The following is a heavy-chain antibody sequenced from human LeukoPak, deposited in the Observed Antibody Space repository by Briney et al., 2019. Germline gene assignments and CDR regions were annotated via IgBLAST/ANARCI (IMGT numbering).Heavy chain of an antibody. CDR1: GGSFSAYY. CDR3: ARHDEHSRAFDI. Sequence: SETLSLTCAVYGGSFSAYYWSWVRQSPGEGLEWIGEITHSGRTNYNPSLKSRVTISVDTSKNHFSLKLSSVTAADMAVYYCARHDEHSRAFDIWGQGTMVTVSS. V-gene: IGHV4-34*01. D-gene: IGHD3-3*01. J-gene: IGHJ3*02. CDR2: ITHSGRT.